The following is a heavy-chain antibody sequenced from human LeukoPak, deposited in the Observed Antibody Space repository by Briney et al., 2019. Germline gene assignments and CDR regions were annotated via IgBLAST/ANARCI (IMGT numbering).Heavy chain of an antibody. CDR1: GGTFSSYA. Sequence: SVKVSCKASGGTFSSYAISWVRQAPGQGLEWMGGIIPIFGAANYAQKFQGRVTITADESTSTAYMELRSLRSEDTAVYYCARGTWSVYYTPFDYWGQGTLVTVSS. J-gene: IGHJ4*02. CDR3: ARGTWSVYYTPFDY. CDR2: IIPIFGAA. V-gene: IGHV1-69*01. D-gene: IGHD3-3*01.